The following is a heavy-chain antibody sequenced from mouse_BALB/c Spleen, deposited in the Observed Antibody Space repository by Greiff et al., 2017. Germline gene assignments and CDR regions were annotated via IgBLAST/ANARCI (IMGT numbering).Heavy chain of an antibody. V-gene: IGHV8-8*01. CDR2: IWWNDDK. CDR1: GFSLSTSGMS. Sequence: QVTLKVCGPGLLQPSQTLSLTCSFSGFSLSTSGMSVGWIRQPSGKGLEWLAHIWWNDDKYYNPALKSRLTISKDTSNNQVFLKIASVVTADTATYYCARIDYYGSSYLQVDYWGQGTTLTVSS. CDR3: ARIDYYGSSYLQVDY. J-gene: IGHJ2*01. D-gene: IGHD1-1*01.